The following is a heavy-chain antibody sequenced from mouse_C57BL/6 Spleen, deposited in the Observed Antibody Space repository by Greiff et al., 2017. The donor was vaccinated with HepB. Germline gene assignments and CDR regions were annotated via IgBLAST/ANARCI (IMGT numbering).Heavy chain of an antibody. V-gene: IGHV1-82*01. J-gene: IGHJ4*01. D-gene: IGHD1-1*01. Sequence: QVQLKQSGPELVKPGASVKISCKASGYAFSSSWMNWVKQRPGKGLEWIGRIYPGDGDTNYNGKFKGKATLTADKSSSTASMQRSSLTSEDSAVYFGARGITTVLEGAMDYWGQGTSVTVSS. CDR1: GYAFSSSW. CDR3: ARGITTVLEGAMDY. CDR2: IYPGDGDT.